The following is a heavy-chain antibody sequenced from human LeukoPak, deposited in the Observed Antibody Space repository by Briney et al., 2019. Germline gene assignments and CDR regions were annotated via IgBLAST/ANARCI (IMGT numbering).Heavy chain of an antibody. CDR2: ITWNSGSI. D-gene: IGHD7-27*01. CDR3: AKSRGGTGDQYYYYYMDV. CDR1: GFTFDDYA. Sequence: PGGSLRLSCAASGFTFDDYAMHWVRQAPGKGLEWVSGITWNSGSIVYADSVKGRFTISRDNAKNSLYLQMNSLRAEDTAVYYCAKSRGGTGDQYYYYYMDVWGKGTTVTVSS. J-gene: IGHJ6*03. V-gene: IGHV3-9*01.